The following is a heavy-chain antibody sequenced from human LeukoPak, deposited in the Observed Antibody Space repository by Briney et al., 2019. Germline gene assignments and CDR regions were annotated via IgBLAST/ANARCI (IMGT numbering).Heavy chain of an antibody. J-gene: IGHJ4*02. V-gene: IGHV3-23*01. CDR1: GFTFSSYA. D-gene: IGHD6-19*01. Sequence: GGSLRLSCAASGFTFSSYAMSWVRQAPGKGLEWVSAISGSGGSTYYADSVKGRFTISRDNSKNTLYLQMNSLRAEDTAVYYCGRFDQQWLTPTPYYFDYWGQGTLVTVSS. CDR2: ISGSGGST. CDR3: GRFDQQWLTPTPYYFDY.